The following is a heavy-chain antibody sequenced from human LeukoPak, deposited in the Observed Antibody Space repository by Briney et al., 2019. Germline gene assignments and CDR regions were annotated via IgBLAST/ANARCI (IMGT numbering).Heavy chain of an antibody. D-gene: IGHD2-8*01. CDR1: GFTFSSYA. CDR3: AKDEASGDCSNGVCYGGFDP. V-gene: IGHV3-23*01. Sequence: GGSLRLSCAASGFTFSSYAMSWVRQAPGKGLEWVSAFSGSGCSTYYADSVKGRFTISRDNSKNTLYLQMTSLRAEGTAVYYDAKDEASGDCSNGVCYGGFDPWGQGTLVTVSS. J-gene: IGHJ5*02. CDR2: FSGSGCST.